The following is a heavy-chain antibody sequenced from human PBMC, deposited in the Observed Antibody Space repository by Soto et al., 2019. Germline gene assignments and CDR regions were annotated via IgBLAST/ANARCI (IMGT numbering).Heavy chain of an antibody. Sequence: QVQLVQSGAEVKKPGASVKISCKASGYTFTSDYMHWVRQAPGQGLEWMGIINPRGGSITYAQKFQDRATMTRDTSTSTGYMELSSLRSEDTAVYYCARDRRIAVRPFGLDVWGQGTTVTVSS. D-gene: IGHD6-6*01. CDR2: INPRGGSI. J-gene: IGHJ6*02. CDR3: ARDRRIAVRPFGLDV. V-gene: IGHV1-46*01. CDR1: GYTFTSDY.